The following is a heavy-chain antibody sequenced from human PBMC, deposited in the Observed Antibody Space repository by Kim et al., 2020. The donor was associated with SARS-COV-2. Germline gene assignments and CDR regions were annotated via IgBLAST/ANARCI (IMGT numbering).Heavy chain of an antibody. V-gene: IGHV1-69*01. Sequence: NYAQKFQGRVTITADESTSTAYMELSSLRSEDTAVYYCARSGVQSDAFDIWGQGTMVTVSS. J-gene: IGHJ3*02. D-gene: IGHD3-10*01. CDR3: ARSGVQSDAFDI.